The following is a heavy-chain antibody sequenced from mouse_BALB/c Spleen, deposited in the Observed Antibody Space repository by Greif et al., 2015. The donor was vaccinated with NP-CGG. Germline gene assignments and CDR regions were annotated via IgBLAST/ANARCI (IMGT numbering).Heavy chain of an antibody. CDR1: GYTFTSYW. J-gene: IGHJ2*01. CDR2: INPSNGRT. CDR3: ARKDY. V-gene: IGHV1S81*02. Sequence: VQLQQSGAELVKPGASVKLSCKASGYTFTSYWMHRVKQRPGQGLEWIGEINPSNGRTNYNEKFKSKATLTVDKSSSTAYMQLSSLTSEDSAVYYCARKDYWGQGTTLTVSS.